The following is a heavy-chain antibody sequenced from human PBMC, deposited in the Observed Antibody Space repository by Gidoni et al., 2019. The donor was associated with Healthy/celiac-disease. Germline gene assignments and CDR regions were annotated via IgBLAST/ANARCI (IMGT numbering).Heavy chain of an antibody. J-gene: IGHJ4*02. V-gene: IGHV3-15*01. CDR3: STSSGYVPEYYFDY. D-gene: IGHD5-12*01. Sequence: EVQLVECGGGLVKPGGSLRLSGAASGSTCRNAWMSWVRQAPGKGLEWVGRIKSKTDGGTTDYAAPVKGRFTISRDDSKNALYLQMNSLTTEDPAVYYCSTSSGYVPEYYFDYWGQGTLVTVSS. CDR2: IKSKTDGGTT. CDR1: GSTCRNAW.